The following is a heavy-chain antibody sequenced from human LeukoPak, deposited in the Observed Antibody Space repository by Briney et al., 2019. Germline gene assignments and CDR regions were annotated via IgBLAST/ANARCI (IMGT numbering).Heavy chain of an antibody. CDR1: GGSISSGSYY. Sequence: SETLSLTCTVSGGSISSGSYYWSWIRQPAGKGLEWIGRVYTSGTTNYNPSLKSRVTISVDTSKNQFSLRLRSVTAADTAVYYCARGGPPGYYYDYYMDVWGKGTTVTISS. V-gene: IGHV4-61*02. J-gene: IGHJ6*03. CDR2: VYTSGTT. CDR3: ARGGPPGYYYDYYMDV.